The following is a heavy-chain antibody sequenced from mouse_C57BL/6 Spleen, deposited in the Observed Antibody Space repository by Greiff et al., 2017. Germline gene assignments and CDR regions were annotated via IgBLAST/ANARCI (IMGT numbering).Heavy chain of an antibody. CDR3: ARSAFTTVVPHYFDY. CDR1: GYTFTDYN. J-gene: IGHJ2*01. Sequence: VQLQQSGPELVKPGASVKIPCKASGYTFTDYNMDWVKQSHGKSLEWIGDINPNNGGTIYNQKFKGKATLTVDKSSSTAYMELRSLTAEDTAVYYCARSAFTTVVPHYFDYWGQGTTLTVSS. D-gene: IGHD1-1*01. V-gene: IGHV1-18*01. CDR2: INPNNGGT.